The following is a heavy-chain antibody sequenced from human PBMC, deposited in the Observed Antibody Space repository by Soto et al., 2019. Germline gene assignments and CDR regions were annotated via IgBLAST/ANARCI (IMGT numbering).Heavy chain of an antibody. Sequence: QVQLVQSGAEVKKPGASVKVSCKASGYMFTNYGISWVRQAPGQGLEWMGWISTYNGDKKYAQKLQGRVTMTTDTSTSTAYMDLRSLRTDDTAVYYFARDRHLPSGGANWFDPWGQGTLVTVSS. V-gene: IGHV1-18*01. J-gene: IGHJ5*02. CDR2: ISTYNGDK. CDR3: ARDRHLPSGGANWFDP. CDR1: GYMFTNYG. D-gene: IGHD3-10*01.